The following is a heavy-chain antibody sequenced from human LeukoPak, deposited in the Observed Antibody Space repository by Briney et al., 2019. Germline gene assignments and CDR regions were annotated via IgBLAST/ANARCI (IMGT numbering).Heavy chain of an antibody. CDR2: IYHSGST. Sequence: PSETLSLTCAVSGGSISSGGYSWSWIRQPPGKGLEWIGYIYHSGSTYYNPSLKSRVTISVDRSKNQFSLKLSSVTAADTAVYYCARATPYYYGSSGYYLPDHWGQGTLVTVSS. V-gene: IGHV4-30-2*01. D-gene: IGHD3-22*01. CDR3: ARATPYYYGSSGYYLPDH. CDR1: GGSISSGGYS. J-gene: IGHJ5*02.